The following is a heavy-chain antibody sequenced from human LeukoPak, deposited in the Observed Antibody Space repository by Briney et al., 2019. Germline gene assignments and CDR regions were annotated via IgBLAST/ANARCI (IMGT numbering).Heavy chain of an antibody. V-gene: IGHV3-9*01. CDR3: AKGGAAADNYWYFDL. CDR1: GFTFDDYA. J-gene: IGHJ2*01. D-gene: IGHD6-13*01. CDR2: ISWNSGNI. Sequence: TGGSLRLSCSASGFTFDDYAMHWVRQAPGKGLEWVSGISWNSGNITYGDSVKGRFTISGDNAKNSLYLQMNSLRTEDTALYYCAKGGAAADNYWYFDLWGRGTLVTVSS.